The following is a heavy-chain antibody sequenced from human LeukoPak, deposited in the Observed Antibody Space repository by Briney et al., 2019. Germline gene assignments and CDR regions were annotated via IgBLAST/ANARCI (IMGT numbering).Heavy chain of an antibody. CDR3: ARVVSPVGAPDY. V-gene: IGHV4-34*01. Sequence: SETLSLTCAVYGGSFSGYYWGWIRQPPGKGLEWIGEINHSGSTNYNPSLKSRVAISVDPSTNQFSLKLSSVPAADTAVYYCARVVSPVGAPDYWGQGTLVTVSS. CDR1: GGSFSGYY. CDR2: INHSGST. D-gene: IGHD1-26*01. J-gene: IGHJ4*02.